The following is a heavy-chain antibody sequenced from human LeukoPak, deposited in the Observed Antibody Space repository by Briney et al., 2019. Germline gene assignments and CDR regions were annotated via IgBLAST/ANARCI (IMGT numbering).Heavy chain of an antibody. CDR2: ISSSGRNI. D-gene: IGHD5-18*01. J-gene: IGHJ4*02. V-gene: IGHV3-21*01. CDR1: GFTLSTYT. CDR3: AQIYTYGSSPFDY. Sequence: GGSLRLSRAASGFTLSTYTMIWARQAPGKGLERVSSISSSGRNIYYADSVKGRFTISRDNSNNSLYLQMNSLRAEDTAVYYCAQIYTYGSSPFDYWGQGTLVTVSS.